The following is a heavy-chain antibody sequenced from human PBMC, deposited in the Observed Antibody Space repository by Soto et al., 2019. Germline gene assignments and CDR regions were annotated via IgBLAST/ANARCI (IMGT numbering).Heavy chain of an antibody. CDR1: EFTFSSYG. J-gene: IGHJ4*02. CDR3: ARAHGSGGSCFDY. Sequence: QVQLVESGGGVVQPGRSLRLSCAASEFTFSSYGMHWVRQAPGKGLEWVAFIWYDGSDKYYADYVKGRFTISRDNSKNTLYLQMNSLRAEDTAVYYCARAHGSGGSCFDYWGQGTLVTVSS. V-gene: IGHV3-33*01. CDR2: IWYDGSDK. D-gene: IGHD2-15*01.